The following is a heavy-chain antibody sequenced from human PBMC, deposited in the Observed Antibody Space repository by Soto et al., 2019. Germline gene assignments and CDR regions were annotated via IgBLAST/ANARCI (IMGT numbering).Heavy chain of an antibody. J-gene: IGHJ6*02. CDR1: GGSFSGYY. CDR3: ARYYRRSGYDFRLSYYYYGMDV. CDR2: INHSGST. D-gene: IGHD5-12*01. Sequence: SETLSLTCAVYGGSFSGYYWSWIRQPPGKGLEWIGEINHSGSTNYNPSLKSRVTISVDTSKNQFSLKLSSVTAADTAVYYCARYYRRSGYDFRLSYYYYGMDVWGQGTKVTVPS. V-gene: IGHV4-34*01.